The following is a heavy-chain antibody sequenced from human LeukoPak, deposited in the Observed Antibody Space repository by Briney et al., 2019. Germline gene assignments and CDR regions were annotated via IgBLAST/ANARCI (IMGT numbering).Heavy chain of an antibody. CDR1: GFTVSSNY. V-gene: IGHV3-53*04. CDR3: AREHIVVVPAATTYYYYGMDV. Sequence: GGSLRLSCAASGFTVSSNYMGWVRQAPGKGLEWVSVIYSGGSTYYADSVKGRFTISRHNSKNTLYLQMNSLRAEDTAVYYCAREHIVVVPAATTYYYYGMDVWGQGTTVTVSS. J-gene: IGHJ6*02. D-gene: IGHD2-2*01. CDR2: IYSGGST.